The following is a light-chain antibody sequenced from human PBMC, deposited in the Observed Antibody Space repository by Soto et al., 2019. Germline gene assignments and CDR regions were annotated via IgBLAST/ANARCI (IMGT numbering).Light chain of an antibody. Sequence: EIVLTQSPGTLSLSPGERATLSCRASQSVSSNYLAWYQQKPGQAPRLLIYGASSSATGIPDRFSGSGSGTDFTLTISRLEPEDFAVYHCQQHGSSPLTFGGGTKVEIK. V-gene: IGKV3-20*01. CDR1: QSVSSNY. CDR3: QQHGSSPLT. J-gene: IGKJ4*01. CDR2: GAS.